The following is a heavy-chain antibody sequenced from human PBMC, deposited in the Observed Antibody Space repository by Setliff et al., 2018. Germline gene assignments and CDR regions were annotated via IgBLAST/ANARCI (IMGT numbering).Heavy chain of an antibody. CDR1: GFTFSTYS. V-gene: IGHV3-48*01. CDR3: ARDILQFLEWPQYFQH. Sequence: LRLSCAASGFTFSTYSMNWVRQAPGKGLEWVSYISSSSSSIYYANSVEGRFTISRDNAKDSLYLQMNSLRAEDTAVYYCARDILQFLEWPQYFQHWGQGILVTVSS. J-gene: IGHJ1*01. CDR2: ISSSSSSI. D-gene: IGHD3-3*01.